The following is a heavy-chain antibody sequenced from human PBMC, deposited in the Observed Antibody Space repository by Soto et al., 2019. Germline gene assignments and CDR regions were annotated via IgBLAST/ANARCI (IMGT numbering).Heavy chain of an antibody. J-gene: IGHJ4*02. D-gene: IGHD3-10*01. V-gene: IGHV3-23*01. CDR1: GFTFSSYA. CDR2: ISGSGGST. CDR3: AKDRPPDTMVRGVIIPSLPGY. Sequence: GGSLRLSCAASGFTFSSYAMSWVRQAPGKGLEWVSAISGSGGSTYYADSVKGRFTISRDNSKNTLYLQMNSLRAEDTAVYYCAKDRPPDTMVRGVIIPSLPGYWGQGTLVTAPQ.